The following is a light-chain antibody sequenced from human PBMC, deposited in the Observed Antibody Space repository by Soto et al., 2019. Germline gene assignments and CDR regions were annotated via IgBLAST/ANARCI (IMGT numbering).Light chain of an antibody. CDR3: CSFAGTYTLV. CDR2: EGT. CDR1: NSDLGSYNL. V-gene: IGLV2-23*01. Sequence: QSALTQPASVSGSPGQSITISCTGTNSDLGSYNLVSWYQQHPGKAPKLLIYEGTKRPSGVSNRFSGSKSGNTASLTISGLQAEDESDYYCCSFAGTYTLVFGGGTQLTVL. J-gene: IGLJ2*01.